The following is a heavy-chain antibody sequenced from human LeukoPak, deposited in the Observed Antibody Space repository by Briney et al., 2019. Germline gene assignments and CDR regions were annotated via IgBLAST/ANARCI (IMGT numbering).Heavy chain of an antibody. J-gene: IGHJ4*02. CDR1: GVTGRSNF. D-gene: IGHD3-22*01. Sequence: GGSLRLSCAGSGVTGRSNFMSWGRQAPGKGLGCGSVIYSRGGTYYADSVQGRFTISRDASKNTLFLQMNSLRADDTAVYYCARKTDSSGSGDYWGQGTLVTVSS. CDR2: IYSRGGT. V-gene: IGHV3-53*01. CDR3: ARKTDSSGSGDY.